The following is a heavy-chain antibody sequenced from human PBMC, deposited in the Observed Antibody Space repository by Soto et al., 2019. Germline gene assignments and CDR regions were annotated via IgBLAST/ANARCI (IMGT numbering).Heavy chain of an antibody. V-gene: IGHV3-48*02. CDR3: ARDRDAYCSKGICSGPYFDY. CDR2: ISDNSSVI. Sequence: EVQLVESGGGLVQPGGSLRLSCAASGFTFSIYSINWVRQAPGKGLEWISYISDNSSVIYYADAVKGRFTISRDNAKNSLYLQMNSLRDEDTAVYYCARDRDAYCSKGICSGPYFDYWGQGTLVTVSS. J-gene: IGHJ4*02. D-gene: IGHD2-8*01. CDR1: GFTFSIYS.